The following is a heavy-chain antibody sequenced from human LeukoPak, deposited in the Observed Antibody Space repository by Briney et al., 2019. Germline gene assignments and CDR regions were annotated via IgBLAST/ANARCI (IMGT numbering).Heavy chain of an antibody. Sequence: ASVKVSCKASGYTFTGYYMHWVRQAARQGLEWMGWINPNSGGTIYAQKFQGRVTMTRDTSISTAYMELSRLRSDDTAVYYCARLPDVDIVATIDYWGQGTLVTVSS. J-gene: IGHJ4*02. V-gene: IGHV1-2*02. CDR1: GYTFTGYY. CDR2: INPNSGGT. D-gene: IGHD5-12*01. CDR3: ARLPDVDIVATIDY.